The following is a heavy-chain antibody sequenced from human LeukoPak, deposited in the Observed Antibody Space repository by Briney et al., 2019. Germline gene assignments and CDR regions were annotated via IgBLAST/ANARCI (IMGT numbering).Heavy chain of an antibody. D-gene: IGHD3-22*01. CDR2: IYYSGST. J-gene: IGHJ4*02. CDR1: GGSISSYY. V-gene: IGHV4-59*12. Sequence: SETLSLTCTVSGGSISSYYWSWIRQPPGKGLEWIGYIYYSGSTNYNPSPKSRVTISVDTSKNQFSLKLSSVTAADTAVYYCARETRNYYDSSGYYCIDYWGQGTLVTVSS. CDR3: ARETRNYYDSSGYYCIDY.